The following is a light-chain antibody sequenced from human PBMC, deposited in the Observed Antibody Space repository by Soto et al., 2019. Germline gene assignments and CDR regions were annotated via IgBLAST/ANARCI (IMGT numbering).Light chain of an antibody. CDR1: QSVSSN. CDR2: GAS. V-gene: IGKV3-15*01. CDR3: QQYNNWFT. J-gene: IGKJ3*01. Sequence: IVMTQAPATLSVSPGERATLSCRASQSVSSNLAWYQQKPGQAPRLLIYGASTRATGIPARFSGSGSGTEFTLTISSLQSEDFAVYYCQQYNNWFTFGPGTKVDIK.